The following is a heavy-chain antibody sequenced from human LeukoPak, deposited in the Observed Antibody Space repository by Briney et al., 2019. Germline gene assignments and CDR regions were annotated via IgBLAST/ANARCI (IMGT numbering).Heavy chain of an antibody. CDR3: ARNSYGYDGYGMDV. CDR2: ISGSGGST. CDR1: GFTFSSYA. V-gene: IGHV3-23*01. J-gene: IGHJ6*02. Sequence: GGSLRLSCAASGFTFSSYAMSWVRQAPGKGLEWVSAISGSGGSTYYADSVKGRFTISRDNSKNTLYLQMNSLRAEDTAVYYCARNSYGYDGYGMDVWGQGTTVTVSS. D-gene: IGHD6-25*01.